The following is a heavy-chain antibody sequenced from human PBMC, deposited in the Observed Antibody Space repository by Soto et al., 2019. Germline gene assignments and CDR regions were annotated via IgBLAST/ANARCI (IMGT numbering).Heavy chain of an antibody. CDR3: AKEMYPRTVLDSSSPWGDY. Sequence: QVQLVESGGGVVQPGRSLRLSCAVSGFTFSDYGMHWVRQAPGKGLEWVAVMSYAGTYKYYADSVKGRVTISRDLSENTLFLQTNRLRLEDTAVYFCAKEMYPRTVLDSSSPWGDYWGQGTLVTVSS. V-gene: IGHV3-30*18. CDR1: GFTFSDYG. J-gene: IGHJ4*02. CDR2: MSYAGTYK. D-gene: IGHD6-6*01.